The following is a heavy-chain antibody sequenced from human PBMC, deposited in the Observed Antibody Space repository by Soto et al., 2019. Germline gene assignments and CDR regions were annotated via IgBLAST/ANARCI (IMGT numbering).Heavy chain of an antibody. CDR2: ISYDGSNK. V-gene: IGHV3-33*05. D-gene: IGHD2-15*01. J-gene: IGHJ6*02. CDR1: AFTFSSYG. CDR3: ARESYCSGGSGYNSGGYYYYGMDV. Sequence: GGSLRLSCAASAFTFSSYGMNWVRQAPGKGLEWVAVISYDGSNKYYADSVKGRFTISRDNSKNTLFLQMNSLRDEDTAVYYCARESYCSGGSGYNSGGYYYYGMDVWGQGTTVTVSS.